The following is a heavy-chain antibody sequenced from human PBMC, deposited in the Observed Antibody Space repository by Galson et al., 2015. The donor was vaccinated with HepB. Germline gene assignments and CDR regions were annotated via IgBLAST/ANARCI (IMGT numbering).Heavy chain of an antibody. V-gene: IGHV6-1*01. J-gene: IGHJ6*03. D-gene: IGHD3-3*01. CDR2: TYYRSKWYN. CDR3: ARDTYYDFWSGYYNNYYYYMDV. Sequence: CAISGDSVSSNSAAWNWIRQSPSRGLEWLGRTYYRSKWYNDYAVSVKSRITINPDTSKNQFSLQLNSVTPEDTAVYYCARDTYYDFWSGYYNNYYYYMDVWGKGTTVTVSS. CDR1: GDSVSSNSAA.